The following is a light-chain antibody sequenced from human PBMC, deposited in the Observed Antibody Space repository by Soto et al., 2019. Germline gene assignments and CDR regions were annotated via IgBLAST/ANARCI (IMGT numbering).Light chain of an antibody. CDR1: QSVSSY. CDR3: QQYGSSPFT. Sequence: EIVLTQPPATLSLSPGERATLSCRASQSVSSYLAWYQQKPGQAPRLLIYDASNRATGIPARFSGSGSGTDFTLTISRLEPEDFAVYYCQQYGSSPFTFGPGTKVDIK. V-gene: IGKV3-20*01. J-gene: IGKJ3*01. CDR2: DAS.